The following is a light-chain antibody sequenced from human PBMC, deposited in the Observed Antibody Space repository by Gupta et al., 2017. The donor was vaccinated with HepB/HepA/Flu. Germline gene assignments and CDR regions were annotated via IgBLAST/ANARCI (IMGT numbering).Light chain of an antibody. CDR1: QSISSY. V-gene: IGKV1-39*01. Sequence: DIQMTQSPFSLSASVGDRVTITCRASQSISSYLHWYQQKPGKAPKLLIYTAYSLQSGVPSRFSGSGSGTDFTLTISSLQPEDFATYYCQQSYSTPRTFGQGTKVEIK. CDR3: QQSYSTPRT. J-gene: IGKJ1*01. CDR2: TAY.